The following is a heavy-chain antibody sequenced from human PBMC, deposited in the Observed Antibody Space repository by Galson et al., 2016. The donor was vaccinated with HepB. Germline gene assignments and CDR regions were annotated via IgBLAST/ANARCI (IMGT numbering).Heavy chain of an antibody. Sequence: SLRLSCAASGFTFSGSAMHWVRQASGKGLEWVGRIRSKANSYATAYAASVKGRFTISRDDSKNTAYLQMNSLKTEDTAVYYCARNRLGWSLLEAIDSWGQGTLVTVSS. CDR1: GFTFSGSA. J-gene: IGHJ4*02. V-gene: IGHV3-73*01. CDR3: ARNRLGWSLLEAIDS. CDR2: IRSKANSYAT. D-gene: IGHD2-15*01.